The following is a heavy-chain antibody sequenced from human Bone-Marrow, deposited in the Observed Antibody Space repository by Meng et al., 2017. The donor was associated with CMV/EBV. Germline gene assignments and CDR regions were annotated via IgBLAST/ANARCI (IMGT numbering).Heavy chain of an antibody. CDR2: ISAYNGNT. CDR3: ARVVSQWLEGGY. V-gene: IGHV1-18*01. D-gene: IGHD6-19*01. Sequence: QVQLVQSGXEVKKXXXSVKVSCKASGYTFTSYGISWVRQAPGQGLEWMGWISAYNGNTNYAQKFQGRVTMTRDTSISTAYMELSRLRSDDTAVYYCARVVSQWLEGGYWGQGTLVTVSS. CDR1: GYTFTSYG. J-gene: IGHJ4*02.